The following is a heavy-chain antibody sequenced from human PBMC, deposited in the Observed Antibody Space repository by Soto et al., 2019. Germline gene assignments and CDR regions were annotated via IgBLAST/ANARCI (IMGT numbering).Heavy chain of an antibody. Sequence: LSLTCTVSGGSINSYFCSWIRQPPGKGLERIGYVHDSGSTRYNPSLKSRVIISVDTSKNQFSLKLSSVTAADTAVYYCARFRDGYTFDSWGQGTLVTVSS. J-gene: IGHJ4*02. V-gene: IGHV4-59*01. CDR2: VHDSGST. CDR1: GGSINSYF. D-gene: IGHD3-3*01. CDR3: ARFRDGYTFDS.